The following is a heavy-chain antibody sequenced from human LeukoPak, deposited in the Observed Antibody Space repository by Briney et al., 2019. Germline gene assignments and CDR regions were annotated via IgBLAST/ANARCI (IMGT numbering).Heavy chain of an antibody. J-gene: IGHJ3*02. CDR1: GGSISSSSYY. V-gene: IGHV4-39*01. CDR2: IYYSGST. CDR3: ASFAGYDSSASDAFDI. D-gene: IGHD3-22*01. Sequence: SETLSLTCTVSGGSISSSSYYWGWIRQPPGKGLEWIGSIYYSGSTYYNPSLKSRVTISVDTSKNQFSLKLSSVTAADTAVYYCASFAGYDSSASDAFDIWGQGTMVTVSS.